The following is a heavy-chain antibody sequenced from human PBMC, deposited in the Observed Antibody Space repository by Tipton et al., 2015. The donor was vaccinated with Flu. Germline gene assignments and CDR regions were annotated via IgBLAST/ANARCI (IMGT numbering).Heavy chain of an antibody. CDR2: MNPNSGNT. V-gene: IGHV1-8*01. CDR3: ARLGYDFWSGYSNWFDR. J-gene: IGHJ5*02. D-gene: IGHD3-3*01. CDR1: GYTFTSYD. Sequence: QVQLVQSGAEVKKPGASVKVSCKASGYTFTSYDINWVRQATGQGLEWMGWMNPNSGNTGYAQKFQGRVTMTRNTSISTAYMELSSLRSEDTAVYYCARLGYDFWSGYSNWFDRWGQGTLVTVSS.